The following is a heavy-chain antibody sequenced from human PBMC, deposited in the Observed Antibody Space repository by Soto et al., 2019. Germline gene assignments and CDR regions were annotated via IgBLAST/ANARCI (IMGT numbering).Heavy chain of an antibody. J-gene: IGHJ6*02. CDR3: ARDRYLVIASYGMDV. CDR1: GFTFSSYS. Sequence: GGSLRLSCAASGFTFSSYSMNWVRQAPGKGLEWVSSISSSSYIYCADSVKGRFTISRDNAKNSLYLQMNSLRAGDTAVYYCARDRYLVIASYGMDVWGQGTTVTVSS. D-gene: IGHD2-2*02. V-gene: IGHV3-21*01. CDR2: ISSSSYI.